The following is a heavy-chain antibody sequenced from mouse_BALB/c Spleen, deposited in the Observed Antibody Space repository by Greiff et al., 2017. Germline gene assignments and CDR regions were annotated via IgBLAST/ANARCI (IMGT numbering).Heavy chain of an antibody. J-gene: IGHJ3*01. CDR3: ARFYYGTY. CDR1: GYTFTSYW. V-gene: IGHV1-7*01. D-gene: IGHD2-1*01. Sequence: VQLQQSGAELAKPGASVKMSCKASGYTFTSYWMHWVKQRPGQGLEWIGYINPSTGYTEYNQKFKDKATLTADKSSSTAYMQLSSLTSDDSAVYYCARFYYGTYWGQGTLVTVSA. CDR2: INPSTGYT.